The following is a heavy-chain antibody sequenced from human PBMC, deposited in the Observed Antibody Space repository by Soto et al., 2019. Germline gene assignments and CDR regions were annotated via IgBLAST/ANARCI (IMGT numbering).Heavy chain of an antibody. CDR3: ARFPGPFMITFGGAPLVTN. V-gene: IGHV3-21*01. CDR1: GFTFSSYS. CDR2: ISSSSSYI. Sequence: PGGSLRLSCAASGFTFSSYSMNWVRQAPGKGLEWVSSISSSSSYIYYADSVKGRFTISRDNAKNSLYLQMNSLRAEDTAVYYCARFPGPFMITFGGAPLVTNWGQGTLVTVSS. J-gene: IGHJ4*02. D-gene: IGHD3-16*01.